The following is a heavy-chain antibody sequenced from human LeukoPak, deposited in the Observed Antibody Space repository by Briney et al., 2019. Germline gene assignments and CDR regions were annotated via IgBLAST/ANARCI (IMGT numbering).Heavy chain of an antibody. D-gene: IGHD3-22*01. CDR3: ARVNYDSSGYYYLRGLYFDY. J-gene: IGHJ4*02. V-gene: IGHV3-7*01. Sequence: GGSLRLSCAASGFTFSSYSMNWVRQAPGKGLEWVANIKQDGSEKYYVDSVKGRFTISRDNAKNSLYLQMNSLRAEDTAVYYCARVNYDSSGYYYLRGLYFDYWGQGTLVTVSS. CDR1: GFTFSSYS. CDR2: IKQDGSEK.